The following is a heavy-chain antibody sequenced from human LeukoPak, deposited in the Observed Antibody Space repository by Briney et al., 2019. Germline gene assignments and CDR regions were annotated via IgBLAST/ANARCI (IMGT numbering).Heavy chain of an antibody. J-gene: IGHJ5*02. Sequence: PSETLSLTCTVSGGSISGYYWSWIRQPPGKGLEWVGYISYSGSTNYNPSLKSRVTISVDTSKNQFSLKLSSVTAADTAIYYCARGDRLRRYNWFDPWGQGTLVTVSS. CDR1: GGSISGYY. V-gene: IGHV4-59*01. CDR3: ARGDRLRRYNWFDP. CDR2: ISYSGST. D-gene: IGHD5-12*01.